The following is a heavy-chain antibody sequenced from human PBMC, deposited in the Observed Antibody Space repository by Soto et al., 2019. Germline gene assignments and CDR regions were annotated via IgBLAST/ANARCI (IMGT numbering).Heavy chain of an antibody. CDR3: ARGYCTATICDPWFDP. CDR1: GYAFSSYW. CDR2: IYPGDSDT. V-gene: IGHV5-51*01. Sequence: GESLKISCQGSGYAFSSYWIAWVRQMPGKGLEWMGIIYPGDSDTRYSPSLQGQVTISVDKSITTAYLQWSSLKASDTAMYYCARGYCTATICDPWFDPWGQGTQVTVSS. D-gene: IGHD2-8*02. J-gene: IGHJ5*02.